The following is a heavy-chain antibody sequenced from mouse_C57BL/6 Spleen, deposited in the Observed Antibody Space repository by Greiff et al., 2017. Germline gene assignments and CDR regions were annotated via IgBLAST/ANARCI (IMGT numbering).Heavy chain of an antibody. Sequence: EVKLEESGGGLVQPGGSMKLSCAASGFTFSDAWMDWVRQSPEQGLEWVSEIRNKANNPATYYAEPVKGRFTISRDESKSSVYLQMNSLRAEDTGIDYCTRNYGSYYAMDYWGQGTSVTVSS. J-gene: IGHJ4*01. CDR3: TRNYGSYYAMDY. CDR1: GFTFSDAW. D-gene: IGHD1-1*01. V-gene: IGHV6-6*01. CDR2: IRNKANNPAT.